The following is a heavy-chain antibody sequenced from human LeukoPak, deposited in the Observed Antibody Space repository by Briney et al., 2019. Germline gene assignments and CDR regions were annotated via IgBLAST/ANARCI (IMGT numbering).Heavy chain of an antibody. CDR2: ISSSGSTI. V-gene: IGHV3-48*03. J-gene: IGHJ4*02. D-gene: IGHD2-2*01. Sequence: GAMRLSCASAGFTFSSYEMNWVRQAPGKGLEWISYISSSGSTIYYADSVKGRFTISRDNAKNSLYLQMNSLRVEDTAVYYCAKRGTYCSRSSCYVDSWGQGTLVTVSS. CDR3: AKRGTYCSRSSCYVDS. CDR1: GFTFSSYE.